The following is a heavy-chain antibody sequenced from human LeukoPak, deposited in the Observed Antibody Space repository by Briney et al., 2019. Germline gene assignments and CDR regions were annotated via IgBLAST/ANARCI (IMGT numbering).Heavy chain of an antibody. D-gene: IGHD5-12*01. CDR3: ARDLVVARNWFDP. J-gene: IGHJ5*02. CDR2: ISSSSSYI. CDR1: GFTFSSYS. V-gene: IGHV3-21*01. Sequence: GGSLRLSCAASGFTFSSYSMNWVRQAPGKGLEWVSFISSSSSYIYYADSVKGRFTIFRDSAKNSLYLQMNSLRAEDTAVYYCARDLVVARNWFDPWGQGTLVTVSS.